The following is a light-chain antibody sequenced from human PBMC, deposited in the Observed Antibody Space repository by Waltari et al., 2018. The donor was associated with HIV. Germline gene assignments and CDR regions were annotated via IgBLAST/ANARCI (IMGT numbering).Light chain of an antibody. CDR1: QSINNF. CDR3: QQTYRTPHT. J-gene: IGKJ5*01. CDR2: AAS. Sequence: DIQVTQSPSSLSASVGDRVTITCRAGQSINNFVNWYRQTPGKAPELLISAASDVQSGFSSRFVGSGSGTYYTLTVIRLQADDFVIYYCQQTYRTPHTFGQGTRLEFK. V-gene: IGKV1-39*01.